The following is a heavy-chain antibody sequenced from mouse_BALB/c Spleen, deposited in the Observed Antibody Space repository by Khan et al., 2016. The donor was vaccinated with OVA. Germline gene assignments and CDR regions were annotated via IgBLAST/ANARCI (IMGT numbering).Heavy chain of an antibody. J-gene: IGHJ3*01. V-gene: IGHV1S137*01. CDR3: ARGAWLAY. CDR1: GYTFTDYP. CDR2: ISTYYGDA. Sequence: QVQLQQSGAELVRPGVSVKISCKGSGYTFTDYPMHWVKQSHAKSLEWIGVISTYYGDASYNQTFKGKATMTVDKSSSTAYMELARLTSEDSAIYNGARGAWLAYWRQGTLVTVSA.